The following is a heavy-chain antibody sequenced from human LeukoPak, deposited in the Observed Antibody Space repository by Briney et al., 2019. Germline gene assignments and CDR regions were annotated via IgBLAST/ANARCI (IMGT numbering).Heavy chain of an antibody. Sequence: GSLRLSCAASGFIFSSYDMNWVRQAPGKGLEWVSYISSSGSTIYYADSVKGRFTISRDNAKNSLYLQMNSLRAEDTAVYYCAKLGITMIGGVWGKGTTVTISS. CDR1: GFIFSSYD. CDR3: AKLGITMIGGV. J-gene: IGHJ6*04. D-gene: IGHD3-10*02. V-gene: IGHV3-48*03. CDR2: ISSSGSTI.